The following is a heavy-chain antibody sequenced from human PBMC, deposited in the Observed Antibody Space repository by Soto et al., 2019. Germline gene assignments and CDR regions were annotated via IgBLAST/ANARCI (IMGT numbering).Heavy chain of an antibody. CDR2: ISAHNGNT. D-gene: IGHD6-19*01. CDR1: GYTFTSYG. Sequence: QVQLVQSGAEVKKPGASVKVSCRASGYTFTSYGVSWVRQAPGQGLEWMGWISAHNGNTNYAQQVQGRVTMTTDTSTSTAYVELRSLRSDDTDVYYCARSMYTSGYYRVWGQGTLVTVSS. V-gene: IGHV1-18*01. CDR3: ARSMYTSGYYRV. J-gene: IGHJ4*02.